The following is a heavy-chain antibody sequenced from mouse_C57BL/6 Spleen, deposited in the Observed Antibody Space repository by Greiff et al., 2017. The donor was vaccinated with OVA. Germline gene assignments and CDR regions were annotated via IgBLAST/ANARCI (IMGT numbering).Heavy chain of an antibody. Sequence: VQLVESGAELVRPGASVTLSCKASGYTFTDYEMHWVKQTPVHGLEWIGAIDPETGGTAYNQKFKGKAILTADKSSSTAYMELRSLTSEDSAVYYCTRKGANWYFDYWGQGTTLTVSS. CDR2: IDPETGGT. V-gene: IGHV1-15*01. J-gene: IGHJ2*01. CDR3: TRKGANWYFDY. CDR1: GYTFTDYE. D-gene: IGHD4-1*01.